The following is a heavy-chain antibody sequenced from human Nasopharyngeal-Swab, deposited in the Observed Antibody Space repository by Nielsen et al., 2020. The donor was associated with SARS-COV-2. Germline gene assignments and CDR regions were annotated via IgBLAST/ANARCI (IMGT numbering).Heavy chain of an antibody. Sequence: WVRQAPGQRLEWMGWINAGNGNTKYSQKFQGRVTITRDTSASTAYMELRSLRSEDTAVYYCARVYYDSSGYYQYWGQGTLVTVSS. CDR3: ARVYYDSSGYYQY. V-gene: IGHV1-3*01. J-gene: IGHJ4*02. CDR2: INAGNGNT. D-gene: IGHD3-22*01.